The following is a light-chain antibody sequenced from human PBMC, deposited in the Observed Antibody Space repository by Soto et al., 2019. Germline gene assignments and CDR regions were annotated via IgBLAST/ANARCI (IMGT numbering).Light chain of an antibody. CDR1: QSISYY. Sequence: DIQMTQSPSSVSASVGDRVTITCRASQSISYYLNWYQQKPGKAPKLLIYAASSLQSEVPSRFSGSGSGTDFKLNISSLQPEDFATYYCQLSNSTPLTFGGGTKVEIK. CDR2: AAS. CDR3: QLSNSTPLT. V-gene: IGKV1-39*01. J-gene: IGKJ4*01.